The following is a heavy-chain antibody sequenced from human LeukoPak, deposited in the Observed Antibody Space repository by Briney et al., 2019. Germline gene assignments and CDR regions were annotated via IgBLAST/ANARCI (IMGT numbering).Heavy chain of an antibody. J-gene: IGHJ4*02. CDR2: IRAYNGNT. Sequence: ASVKVLCKASGYPFTSFGIRWVRQASGQGFEWMGWIRAYNGNTNYTQKLQGRVTMTTDTSTSTAYMELRSLRSDDTAVYYCARAPPRHSSSWLFDHWGQGTLVTVSS. D-gene: IGHD6-13*01. CDR3: ARAPPRHSSSWLFDH. V-gene: IGHV1-18*01. CDR1: GYPFTSFG.